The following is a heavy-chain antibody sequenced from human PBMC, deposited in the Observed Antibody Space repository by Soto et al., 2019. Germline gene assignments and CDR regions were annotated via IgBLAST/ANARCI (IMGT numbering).Heavy chain of an antibody. CDR2: ISAYNGNT. Sequence: ASVKVSCKASGYTFTSYGISWVRQAPGQGLEWMGWISAYNGNTNYAQKLQGRVTMTTDTSTSTAYMELRSLRSDDTAVYYCARDGQLVSKPHPRYYYYGMDVWGQGTTVTVSS. CDR3: ARDGQLVSKPHPRYYYYGMDV. CDR1: GYTFTSYG. J-gene: IGHJ6*02. D-gene: IGHD6-6*01. V-gene: IGHV1-18*01.